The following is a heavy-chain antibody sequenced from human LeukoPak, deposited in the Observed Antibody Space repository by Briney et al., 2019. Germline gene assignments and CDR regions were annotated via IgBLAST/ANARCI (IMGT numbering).Heavy chain of an antibody. CDR3: CSGYSPYYFDY. J-gene: IGHJ4*02. Sequence: GRSLRLSCAASGFTFSSYAMSWVRQAPGKGLEWVSAISGSGGSTYYADSVKGRFTISRDSSKNTLYLQMNSLRAEDTAVYYCCSGYSPYYFDYWGQGTLVTVSS. V-gene: IGHV3-23*01. D-gene: IGHD3-22*01. CDR1: GFTFSSYA. CDR2: ISGSGGST.